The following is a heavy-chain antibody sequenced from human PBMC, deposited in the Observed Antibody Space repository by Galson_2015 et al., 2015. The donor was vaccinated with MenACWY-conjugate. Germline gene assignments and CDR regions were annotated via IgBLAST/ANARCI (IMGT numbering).Heavy chain of an antibody. J-gene: IGHJ5*02. CDR3: ARDQLGSGYGYYWFDP. CDR2: IYYSGST. Sequence: ETLSLTCTVSGGSISSYYWSWVRQPPGKGLEWIGYIYYSGSTNYNPSLKSRVTISVDTSKNQFSLKLSSVTAADTAVYYCARDQLGSGYGYYWFDPWGQGTLVTVSS. CDR1: GGSISSYY. D-gene: IGHD5-18*01. V-gene: IGHV4-59*01.